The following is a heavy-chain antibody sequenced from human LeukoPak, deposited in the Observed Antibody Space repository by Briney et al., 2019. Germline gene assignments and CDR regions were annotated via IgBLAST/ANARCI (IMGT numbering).Heavy chain of an antibody. CDR1: GFTFSSYG. Sequence: PGGSLRLSCAASGFTFSSYGMSWVRQAPGKGLEWVSAISGSGGSTYYADSVKGRFTISRDNSKNTLYLQMNSLRAEDTAVYYCAKDYYDSSGYYYDPWKPGYWGQGTLVTVSS. J-gene: IGHJ4*02. CDR3: AKDYYDSSGYYYDPWKPGY. D-gene: IGHD3-22*01. V-gene: IGHV3-23*01. CDR2: ISGSGGST.